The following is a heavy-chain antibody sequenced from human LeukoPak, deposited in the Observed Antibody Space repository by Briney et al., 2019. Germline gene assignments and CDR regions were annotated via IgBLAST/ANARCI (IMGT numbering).Heavy chain of an antibody. CDR3: AREVHDSSGYTVDY. CDR2: MTGSGDRT. D-gene: IGHD3-22*01. Sequence: GGSLRLSCAASGFTFSGHTMSWVRQAPGRGLEWVSAMTGSGDRTYYADSVKGRFTTSRDNSKNTLHLQMNSLRDDDTAVYYCAREVHDSSGYTVDYWGQGTLVTVSS. V-gene: IGHV3-23*01. J-gene: IGHJ4*02. CDR1: GFTFSGHT.